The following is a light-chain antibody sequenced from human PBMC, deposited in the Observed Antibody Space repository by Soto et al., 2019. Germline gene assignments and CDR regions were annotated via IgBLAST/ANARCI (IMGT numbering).Light chain of an antibody. J-gene: IGKJ1*01. CDR2: DAS. Sequence: EVVLTQSPGTLSLSPGDRGTLSCRASQSVTTYLAWYQQKPGQAPRLLIYDASNMATGIPDRFSGSGSGTDFTLTISRLEPEDFAVYYCQQYGSSPRTFGQGTKVDIK. CDR3: QQYGSSPRT. CDR1: QSVTTY. V-gene: IGKV3-20*01.